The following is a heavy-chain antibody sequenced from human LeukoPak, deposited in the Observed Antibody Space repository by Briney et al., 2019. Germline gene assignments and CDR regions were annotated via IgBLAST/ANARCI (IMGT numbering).Heavy chain of an antibody. J-gene: IGHJ5*02. CDR3: ARMVESTVTIAFENWFDP. Sequence: SETLSLTCTVSGGSISNYYWNWIRQPPGQGLEWIGHIYYSGSTNYNPSLKSRVTITVDTSKNQFSLKPSSVTAADTAVYYCARMVESTVTIAFENWFDPWGQGTLVTVSS. CDR2: IYYSGST. CDR1: GGSISNYY. V-gene: IGHV4-59*01. D-gene: IGHD4-11*01.